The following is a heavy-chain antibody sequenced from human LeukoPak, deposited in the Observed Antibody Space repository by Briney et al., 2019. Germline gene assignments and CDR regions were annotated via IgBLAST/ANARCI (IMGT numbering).Heavy chain of an antibody. Sequence: GGTLRLSCAASGFIVSSNYMNWVRQAPGKGLEWVSIIYSNGSTYYADSVKGRFTVSRDTFKNILSLQMNSLRAEDTAKYYCARDFCSSDACPVRDDDFDLRGQGTMVTVSS. CDR3: ARDFCSSDACPVRDDDFDL. CDR2: IYSNGST. D-gene: IGHD2-2*01. V-gene: IGHV3-53*01. CDR1: GFIVSSNY. J-gene: IGHJ3*01.